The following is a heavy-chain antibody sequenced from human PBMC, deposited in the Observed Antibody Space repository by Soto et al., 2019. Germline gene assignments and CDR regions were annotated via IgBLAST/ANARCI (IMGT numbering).Heavy chain of an antibody. CDR3: ARHDSSGYYYYFDY. D-gene: IGHD3-22*01. Sequence: ASVKVSCKASGYTFTSYRISWVRQAPGQGLEWMGWISAYNGNTNYAQKLQGRATMTTDTSTSTAYMELRSLRSDDTAVYYCARHDSSGYYYYFDYWGQGTLVTVSS. CDR1: GYTFTSYR. CDR2: ISAYNGNT. J-gene: IGHJ4*02. V-gene: IGHV1-18*01.